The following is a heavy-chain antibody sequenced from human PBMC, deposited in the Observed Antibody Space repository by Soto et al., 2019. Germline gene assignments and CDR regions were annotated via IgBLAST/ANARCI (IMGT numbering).Heavy chain of an antibody. J-gene: IGHJ3*02. D-gene: IGHD3-22*01. V-gene: IGHV4-59*01. CDR1: GDSINSYY. CDR2: FYKSGTT. Sequence: QVQLQESGPGLVKPSETLSFTCTVSGDSINSYYWSWIRQPPGKGLEWIAYFYKSGTTNYNPSLKSRVTISVDTSKNQFSLKLSSVTAADTAVYYCARTYDNSGPNSGGYAFDIWGQGTMLTVSP. CDR3: ARTYDNSGPNSGGYAFDI.